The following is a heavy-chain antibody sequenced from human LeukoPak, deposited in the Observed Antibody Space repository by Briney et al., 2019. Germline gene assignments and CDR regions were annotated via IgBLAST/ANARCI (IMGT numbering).Heavy chain of an antibody. J-gene: IGHJ4*02. V-gene: IGHV3-48*03. Sequence: GGSLRLSCAASGFTFSSYEVNWVRQAPGKGLECVSYISSSGSTIYYADSVKSRFTISRDNAKNSLYLQMNSLRAEDTAVYYCAMGMEDYGDYRVFDYWGQGTLVTVSS. CDR2: ISSSGSTI. D-gene: IGHD4-17*01. CDR3: AMGMEDYGDYRVFDY. CDR1: GFTFSSYE.